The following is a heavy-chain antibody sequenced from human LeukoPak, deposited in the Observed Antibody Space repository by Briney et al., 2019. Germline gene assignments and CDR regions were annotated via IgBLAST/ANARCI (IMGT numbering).Heavy chain of an antibody. V-gene: IGHV3-30*18. J-gene: IGHJ6*02. D-gene: IGHD2-2*01. CDR3: AKACVPPYYYGMDV. Sequence: GGSLRLSCAASGFTFSSYGMHWVRQAPGKGLEWVAVISYDGSNKYYADSVKGRFTISRDNSKNTLYLQMNSLRAEDTAVYYCAKACVPPYYYGMDVWGQGTTVTVSS. CDR1: GFTFSSYG. CDR2: ISYDGSNK.